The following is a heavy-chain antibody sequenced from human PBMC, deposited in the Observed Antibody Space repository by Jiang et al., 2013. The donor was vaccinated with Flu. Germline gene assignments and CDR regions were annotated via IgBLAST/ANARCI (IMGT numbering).Heavy chain of an antibody. D-gene: IGHD1/OR15-1a*01. CDR3: ARHEQWLIRLDY. J-gene: IGHJ4*02. V-gene: IGHV4-39*01. CDR2: IHYTGST. CDR1: GGSINTNNY. Sequence: TLSLTCTVSGGSINTNNYWGWIRQPPGKGLEWIAGIHYTGSTYYKSSLRSRVTISMDTSKNQFSLSLNSVTAADTAVYYCARHEQWLIRLDYWGQRTLVTVSS.